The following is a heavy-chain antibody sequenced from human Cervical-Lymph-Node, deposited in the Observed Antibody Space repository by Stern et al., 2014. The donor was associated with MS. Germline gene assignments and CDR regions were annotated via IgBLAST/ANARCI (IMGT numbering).Heavy chain of an antibody. Sequence: VHLVESGPGLVKPSQTLSLTCTVSGGSMNSRPYYWNWLRQPAGKALEWIGRIYISGSTNYNPSLESRVTISIDTSKNQLSLKLGSGTAADTAVYYCAREGETSDFFPFDYWGQGAQVIVSS. CDR2: IYISGST. D-gene: IGHD3/OR15-3a*01. J-gene: IGHJ4*02. V-gene: IGHV4-61*02. CDR1: GGSMNSRPYY. CDR3: AREGETSDFFPFDY.